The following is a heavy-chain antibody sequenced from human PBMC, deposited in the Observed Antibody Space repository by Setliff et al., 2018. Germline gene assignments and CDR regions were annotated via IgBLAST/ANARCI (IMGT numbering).Heavy chain of an antibody. CDR1: GFIFSNYW. D-gene: IGHD2-2*01. CDR3: ARDGSIEVGPGTNQELDV. V-gene: IGHV3-7*03. CDR2: IKHDGTYT. J-gene: IGHJ6*04. Sequence: GGSLRLSCATSGFIFSNYWMAWVRQAPGKGLEWVATIKHDGTYTYYVDSVKGRFAVSRDDTNNSMYLQMNSLGTDDTAVYYCARDGSIEVGPGTNQELDVWGTGTTVTVSS.